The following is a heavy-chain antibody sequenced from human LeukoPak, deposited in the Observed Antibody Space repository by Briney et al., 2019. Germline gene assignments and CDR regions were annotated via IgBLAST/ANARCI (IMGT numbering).Heavy chain of an antibody. D-gene: IGHD5-12*01. CDR1: GGPFSGYH. V-gene: IGHV4-34*01. J-gene: IGHJ5*02. CDR3: AREGRYSGYADNWFDP. CDR2: INHSGST. Sequence: WGTLALPCAVSGGPFSGYHMRWVRQPPGKGLEWVGEINHSGSTNYNPSLKSRVTISVDTSKNQFSLKLSSVTAADTAVYYCAREGRYSGYADNWFDPWGQGTLATVSS.